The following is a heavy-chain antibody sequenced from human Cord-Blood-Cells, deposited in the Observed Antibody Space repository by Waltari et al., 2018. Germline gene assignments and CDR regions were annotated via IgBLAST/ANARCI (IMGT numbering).Heavy chain of an antibody. V-gene: IGHV1-2*02. J-gene: IGHJ4*02. CDR2: INPNSGGT. Sequence: QVQLGQSGAEVKKPGDSVKVSCKASGITFTGDYMHWVRQAPGQGLEWMGWINPNSGGTNYAQKFQGRVTMTRDTSISTAYMELSRLRSDDTAVYYCARDGGSGSYGTDYWGQGTLVTVSS. CDR1: GITFTGDY. D-gene: IGHD1-26*01. CDR3: ARDGGSGSYGTDY.